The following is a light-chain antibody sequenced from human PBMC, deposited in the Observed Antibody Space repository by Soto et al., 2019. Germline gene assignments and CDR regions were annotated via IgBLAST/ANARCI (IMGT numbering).Light chain of an antibody. J-gene: IGKJ3*01. CDR1: QTFSSNY. V-gene: IGKV3-20*01. CDR3: QKYRSSPPEFT. Sequence: EIVLTQSPGTLSLSAGERATLSCRASQTFSSNYLAWYQQKPGQAPRLLIFGASYRATGIPDRFSGSGSGTDFTLTISRLEPEDFAVYYCQKYRSSPPEFTFGPGTKVDIK. CDR2: GAS.